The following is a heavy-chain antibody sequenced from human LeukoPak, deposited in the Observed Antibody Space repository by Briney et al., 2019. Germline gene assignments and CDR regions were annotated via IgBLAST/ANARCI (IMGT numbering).Heavy chain of an antibody. CDR2: IHSDGSST. J-gene: IGHJ4*02. CDR3: ARTRGVNYPFDY. D-gene: IGHD4/OR15-4a*01. V-gene: IGHV3-74*01. CDR1: GFTFSSYW. Sequence: QSGGSLRLSCVASGFTFSSYWMHWVRQAPGKGLVGVSRIHSDGSSTFYADSVKGRFTISRDNAKNTLYLQVNSLRAEDTAVYYCARTRGVNYPFDYWGQGTLVAVSS.